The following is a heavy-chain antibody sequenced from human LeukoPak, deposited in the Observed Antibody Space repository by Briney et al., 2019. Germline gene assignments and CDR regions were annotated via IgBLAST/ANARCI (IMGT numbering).Heavy chain of an antibody. J-gene: IGHJ4*02. CDR1: GFTFGDYA. V-gene: IGHV3-49*04. CDR2: IRSKAYGGTT. CDR3: TRTKIRIRPFDY. Sequence: PGRSLRLSCTASGFTFGDYAMSWVRQAPGKGLEWVGFIRSKAYGGTTEYAASVKGRFTISRDDSKSIAYLQMNSLKTEDTAVYHCTRTKIRIRPFDYWGQGALVTVSS. D-gene: IGHD1-1*01.